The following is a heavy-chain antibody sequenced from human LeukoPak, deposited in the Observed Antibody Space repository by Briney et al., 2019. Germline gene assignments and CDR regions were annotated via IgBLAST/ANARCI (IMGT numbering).Heavy chain of an antibody. D-gene: IGHD3-3*01. CDR1: GFSFTNYW. CDR2: ISYDGSNK. CDR3: ARGRSYDFWSGYGFGSFLRDGIDYYYGMDV. J-gene: IGHJ6*02. Sequence: GGSLRLSCAASGFSFTNYWMSWVRQAPGKGLEWVAVISYDGSNKYYADSVKGRFTISRDNSKNTLYLQMNSLRAEDTAVYYCARGRSYDFWSGYGFGSFLRDGIDYYYGMDVWGQGTTVTVSS. V-gene: IGHV3-30-3*01.